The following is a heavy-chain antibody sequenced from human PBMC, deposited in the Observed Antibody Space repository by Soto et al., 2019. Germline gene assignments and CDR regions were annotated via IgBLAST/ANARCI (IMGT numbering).Heavy chain of an antibody. J-gene: IGHJ4*02. Sequence: LVESGGALVKPGGSLRLSCAASGFIFRDWVMSWIRQAPGKGLEWISYISKDSVRATRYADSVKCRFTISRNNAKNSLILQMNNLTVEDTAVYYCAEENWAIPDSWGQGPLVTVSS. D-gene: IGHD7-27*01. V-gene: IGHV3-11*01. CDR2: ISKDSVRAT. CDR3: AEENWAIPDS. CDR1: GFIFRDWV.